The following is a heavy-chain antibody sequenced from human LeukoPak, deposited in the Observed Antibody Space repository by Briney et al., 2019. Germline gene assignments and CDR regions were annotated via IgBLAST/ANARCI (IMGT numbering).Heavy chain of an antibody. CDR1: GFTVSSNY. D-gene: IGHD1-26*01. Sequence: PGGSLRLSCAASGFTVSSNYMSWVRQAPGKGLEWVSVIYSGGRTYYADSVKGRFTLSRDNSKNTLYLQMNNLRAEDTALYYCARGTLSKYSGSYFDYWGQGTLVTVSS. V-gene: IGHV3-66*02. CDR2: IYSGGRT. CDR3: ARGTLSKYSGSYFDY. J-gene: IGHJ4*02.